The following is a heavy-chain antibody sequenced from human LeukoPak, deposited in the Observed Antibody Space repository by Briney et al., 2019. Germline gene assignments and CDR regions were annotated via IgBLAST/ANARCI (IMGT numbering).Heavy chain of an antibody. D-gene: IGHD3-3*01. CDR2: ISGSGGST. CDR1: GFTSSDFY. J-gene: IGHJ6*03. Sequence: GGSLRLSSAASGFTSSDFYMSWIRQAPGKGLEWVSAISGSGGSTYYTDSVKGRFTISRDNSKNTMYLQMNSLRAEDTAVYYCTLFGVVNVRYYLYMDVWGKGTTVTVSS. V-gene: IGHV3-23*01. CDR3: TLFGVVNVRYYLYMDV.